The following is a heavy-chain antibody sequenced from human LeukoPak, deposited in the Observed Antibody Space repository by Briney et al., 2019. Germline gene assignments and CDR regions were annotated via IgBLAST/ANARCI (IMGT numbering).Heavy chain of an antibody. CDR3: AKTGPYYFDY. CDR1: GFXFSSSG. J-gene: IGHJ4*02. V-gene: IGHV3-23*01. D-gene: IGHD3-9*01. CDR2: ISGGIGST. Sequence: GGSLRLSCAASGFXFSSSGISWVRQAPGKGLECVSAISGGIGSTYYADSVKGRFTISRDNSKNTLYLQMNSLRAEDTAVYYCAKTGPYYFDYWGQGTLVTVSS.